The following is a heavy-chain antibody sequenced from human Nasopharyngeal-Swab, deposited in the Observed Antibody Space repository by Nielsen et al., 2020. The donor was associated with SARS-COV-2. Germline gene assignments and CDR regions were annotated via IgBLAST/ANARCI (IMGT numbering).Heavy chain of an antibody. V-gene: IGHV3-30*18. D-gene: IGHD5-24*01. CDR1: GFTFSSYG. CDR2: ISYDGSNK. Sequence: GGSLRLSCAASGFTFSSYGMHWVRQAPGKGLEWVAVISYDGSNKYYADSVKGRFTISRDNSKNTLYLQMSSLRAEDTAVYYCAKAWLPTYWGQGTLVTVSS. CDR3: AKAWLPTY. J-gene: IGHJ4*02.